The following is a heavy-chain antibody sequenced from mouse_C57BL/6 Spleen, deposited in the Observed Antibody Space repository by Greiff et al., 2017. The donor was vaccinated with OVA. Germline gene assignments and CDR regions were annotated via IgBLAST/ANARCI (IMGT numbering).Heavy chain of an antibody. J-gene: IGHJ2*01. V-gene: IGHV1-59*01. Sequence: QVQLQQPGAELVRPGTSVKLSCKASGYTFTSYWMHWVKQRPGQGLEWIGVIDPSDSYTNYNQKFKGKATLTVDTSSSTAYMQLSSLTSEDSAVYYCARRWDGGFDYWGQGTTLTVSS. D-gene: IGHD4-1*01. CDR1: GYTFTSYW. CDR3: ARRWDGGFDY. CDR2: IDPSDSYT.